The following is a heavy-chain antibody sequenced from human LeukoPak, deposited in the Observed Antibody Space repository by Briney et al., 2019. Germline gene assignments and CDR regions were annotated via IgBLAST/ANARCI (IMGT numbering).Heavy chain of an antibody. J-gene: IGHJ4*02. CDR3: ARTSRDVWGSYRAPFDY. CDR2: INHSGST. Sequence: SETLSLTCAVYGGSFSGYYWSWIRQPPGKGLEWIGKINHSGSTNCNPSLKSRVTISVDTSKNQFSLKLSSVTAADTAVYYCARTSRDVWGSYRAPFDYWGQGTLVTVST. CDR1: GGSFSGYY. D-gene: IGHD3-16*02. V-gene: IGHV4-34*01.